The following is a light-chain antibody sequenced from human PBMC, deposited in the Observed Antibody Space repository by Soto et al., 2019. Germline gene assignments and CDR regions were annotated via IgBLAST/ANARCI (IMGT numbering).Light chain of an antibody. J-gene: IGKJ5*01. CDR2: GAS. CDR3: QQYGRSLPIT. Sequence: DTVLTQSPGTLSLSPGERATLSCRASQSVSNNYLAWYQHIPGQAPRLLIYGASSRATGIPDRFSGSGSGTDFTLTISRLEPEDFAVSYCQQYGRSLPITFGQGTRLEMK. V-gene: IGKV3-20*01. CDR1: QSVSNNY.